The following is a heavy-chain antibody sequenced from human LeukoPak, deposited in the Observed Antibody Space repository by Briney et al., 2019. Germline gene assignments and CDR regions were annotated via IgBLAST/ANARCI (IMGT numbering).Heavy chain of an antibody. V-gene: IGHV1-24*01. CDR3: ATIYGDYFFFDY. Sequence: ASVKVSCKVSGYTLTELSMHWVRQAPGKGLEWMGGFDPEDGETIYAQKFQGRVTMTEDTSTDTAHMELSSLRSEDTAVYYCATIYGDYFFFDYWGQGTLVTVSS. CDR1: GYTLTELS. J-gene: IGHJ4*02. CDR2: FDPEDGET. D-gene: IGHD4-17*01.